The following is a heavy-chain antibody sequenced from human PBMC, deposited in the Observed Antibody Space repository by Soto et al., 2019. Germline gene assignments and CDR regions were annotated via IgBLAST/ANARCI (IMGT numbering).Heavy chain of an antibody. CDR1: GYTFTSYG. V-gene: IGHV1-18*01. J-gene: IGHJ5*02. Sequence: QVQLVQSGAEVKKPGASVKVSCKASGYTFTSYGISWVRQAPGQGLERMGWISAYNGNTNYAQKLQGRLTMSTDTSTSTAYMELRSLRSDDTAVYYCARDSLGLNPIGYNWFDPWRQGTLVTVSS. CDR2: ISAYNGNT. D-gene: IGHD3-16*01. CDR3: ARDSLGLNPIGYNWFDP.